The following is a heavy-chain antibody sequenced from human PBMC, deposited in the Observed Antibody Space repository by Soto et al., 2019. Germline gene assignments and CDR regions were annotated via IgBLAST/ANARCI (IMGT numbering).Heavy chain of an antibody. J-gene: IGHJ6*02. CDR3: ARFDDPFGGVIVKSEGLYYYGMDV. CDR1: GFTFSSYS. CDR2: ISSSSSTI. D-gene: IGHD3-16*02. Sequence: HPGGSLRLSCAASGFTFSSYSMNWVRQAPGKGLEWVSYISSSSSTIYYADSVKGRFTISRDNAKNSLYLQMNSLRDEDTAVYYCARFDDPFGGVIVKSEGLYYYGMDVWGQGTTVTVSS. V-gene: IGHV3-48*02.